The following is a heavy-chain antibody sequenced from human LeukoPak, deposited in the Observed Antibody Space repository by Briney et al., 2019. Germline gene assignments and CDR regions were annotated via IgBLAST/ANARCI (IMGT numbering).Heavy chain of an antibody. D-gene: IGHD3-9*01. CDR2: IYYSGST. J-gene: IGHJ4*02. V-gene: IGHV4-59*01. Sequence: PETLSLTCTVSGGSISSYYWSWIRQPPGKGLEWSGYIYYSGSTNYNPSLKSRVTISVDTSKNQCSLKLSSVTAADTAVYYCARDGERYFDWLTLDYWGQGTLVTVSS. CDR1: GGSISSYY. CDR3: ARDGERYFDWLTLDY.